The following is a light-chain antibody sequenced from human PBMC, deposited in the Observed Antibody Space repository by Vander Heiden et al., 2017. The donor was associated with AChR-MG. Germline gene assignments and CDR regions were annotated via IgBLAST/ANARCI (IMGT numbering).Light chain of an antibody. CDR1: SSNIGSNT. J-gene: IGLJ2*01. CDR3: AAWDDSLNVL. CDR2: NNN. V-gene: IGLV1-44*01. Sequence: QSVLTQPPSASGTPGQRVTIPCSGSSSNIGSNTVNWYQQVPGTPPKLLIFNNNQRPSGVPDRFSGSKSGTSASLAISGLQSEDEADYYCAAWDDSLNVLFGGGTKLTVL.